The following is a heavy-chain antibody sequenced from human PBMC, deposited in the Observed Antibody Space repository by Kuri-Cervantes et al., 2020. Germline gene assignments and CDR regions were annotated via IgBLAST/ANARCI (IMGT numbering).Heavy chain of an antibody. CDR3: AGYSSGWRYYYYGMDV. V-gene: IGHV4-59*01. J-gene: IGHJ6*02. CDR1: GGSINNYY. CDR2: IYYSGST. Sequence: SETLSLTCTVSGGSINNYYWSWIRQSPGKELEWIGYIYYSGSTTYSPSLESRVSISVDTSKSQVSLNLASVTAADTAVYYCAGYSSGWRYYYYGMDVWGQGTTVTVSS. D-gene: IGHD6-19*01.